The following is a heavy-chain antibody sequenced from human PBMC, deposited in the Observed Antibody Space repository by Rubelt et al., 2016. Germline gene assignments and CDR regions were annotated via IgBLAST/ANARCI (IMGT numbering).Heavy chain of an antibody. CDR3: ARVGYGSSWYVPY. J-gene: IGHJ4*02. CDR1: GGSFSGYY. CDR2: INHSGST. V-gene: IGHV4-34*01. Sequence: KPSETLSLTCAVYGGSFSGYYWSWIRQPPGKGLEWLGAINHSGSTTSNPSLKSRVPLSVEKSKDQFSLQLISVTAADTAVYDLARVGYGSSWYVPYWGQGTLVTVSS. D-gene: IGHD6-13*01.